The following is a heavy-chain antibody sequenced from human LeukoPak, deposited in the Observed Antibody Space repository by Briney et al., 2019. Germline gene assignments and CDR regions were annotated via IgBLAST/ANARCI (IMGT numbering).Heavy chain of an antibody. CDR2: IRYEGSEK. V-gene: IGHV3-30*02. CDR1: GFTFSSYG. Sequence: GGSLRLSCAASGFTFSSYGMHWVRQAPGKGLEWVAFIRYEGSEKYYADSVKGRFIISRDNSKNTLYLEMNILRTEDTAVYHCAKDLMRDRWFGESWGQGTLVTVSS. J-gene: IGHJ5*02. CDR3: AKDLMRDRWFGES. D-gene: IGHD3-10*01.